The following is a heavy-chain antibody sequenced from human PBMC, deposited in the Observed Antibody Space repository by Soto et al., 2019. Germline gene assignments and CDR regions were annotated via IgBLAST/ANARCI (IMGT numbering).Heavy chain of an antibody. CDR1: GGSIGSYY. CDR2: IYYSGST. Sequence: PSETLSITCTVSGGSIGSYYWNWIRQPPGKGLEWIGYIYYSGSTNYNPSLKSRVTISVDTSKNQFSLKLSSVTAADTAVYYCARDGGFYYGMDVWVQGTTVTVSS. V-gene: IGHV4-59*01. D-gene: IGHD3-3*01. J-gene: IGHJ6*02. CDR3: ARDGGFYYGMDV.